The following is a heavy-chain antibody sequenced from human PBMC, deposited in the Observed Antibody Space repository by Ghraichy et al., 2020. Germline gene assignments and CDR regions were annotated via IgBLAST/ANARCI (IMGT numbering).Heavy chain of an antibody. Sequence: GESLNISCAASGFTFSSYAMSWVRQAPGKGLEWVSAISGSGGSTYYADSVKGRFTISRDNSKNTLYLQMNSLRAEDTAVYYCAKDLQGQRWLQSAFNIDDAFDIWGQGTMVTVSS. CDR2: ISGSGGST. CDR1: GFTFSSYA. D-gene: IGHD5-24*01. J-gene: IGHJ3*02. CDR3: AKDLQGQRWLQSAFNIDDAFDI. V-gene: IGHV3-23*01.